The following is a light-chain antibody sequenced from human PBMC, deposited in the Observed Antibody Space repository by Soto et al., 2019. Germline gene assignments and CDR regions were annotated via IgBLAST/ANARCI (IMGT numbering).Light chain of an antibody. CDR2: EVT. V-gene: IGLV2-14*01. CDR1: SSDVGGYNY. Sequence: QSVLTQPASVSGSPGQSITISCIGTSSDVGGYNYVSWYQHHPGKAPKLMIYEVTDRPSGVSNRFSGSKSGNTASLTISGLQAEDEADYYCSSYTSSSTLYVFGTGTKVTVL. J-gene: IGLJ1*01. CDR3: SSYTSSSTLYV.